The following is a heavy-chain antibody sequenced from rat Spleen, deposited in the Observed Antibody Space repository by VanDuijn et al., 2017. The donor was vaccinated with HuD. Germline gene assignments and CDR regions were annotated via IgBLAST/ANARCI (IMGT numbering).Heavy chain of an antibody. CDR2: ISPSGGST. CDR3: ARSRSGTYYFDY. D-gene: IGHD5-1*01. Sequence: EVQLVESGGGLVQPGRSLKLSCAASGFTFSNYYMAWVRQAPTKGLEWVASISPSGGSTYYPDSVKGRFTISRDDAKNTQYLQMDSLRSEDTASYYCARSRSGTYYFDYWGQGVMVTVSS. V-gene: IGHV5S13*01. CDR1: GFTFSNYY. J-gene: IGHJ2*01.